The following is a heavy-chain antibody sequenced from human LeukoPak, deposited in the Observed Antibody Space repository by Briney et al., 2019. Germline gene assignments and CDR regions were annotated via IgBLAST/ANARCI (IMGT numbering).Heavy chain of an antibody. V-gene: IGHV4-34*01. CDR3: ARLARTNYYYFYMDV. Sequence: SETLSLTCAVYGGSFSGYYWSWIRQPPGKGLEWIGEINHSGSTNYDPSLKSRLTISVDTSKNQFSLKLSSVTAADTVVYYCARLARTNYYYFYMDVWGKGTTVTISS. CDR2: INHSGST. CDR1: GGSFSGYY. D-gene: IGHD1-26*01. J-gene: IGHJ6*03.